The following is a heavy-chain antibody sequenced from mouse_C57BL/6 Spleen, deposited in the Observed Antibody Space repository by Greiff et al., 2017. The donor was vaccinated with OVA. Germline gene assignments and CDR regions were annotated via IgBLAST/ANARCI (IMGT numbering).Heavy chain of an antibody. D-gene: IGHD2-4*01. CDR2: IYPGSGST. CDR3: ASPGYDYDGILGMDY. V-gene: IGHV1-55*01. CDR1: GYTFTSYW. Sequence: QVQLQQPGAELVKPGASVQMSCKASGYTFTSYWITWVKQRPGQGLEWIGDIYPGSGSTNYNEKFKSKATLTVDTSSSTAYMQLSSLTSEDSAVYYCASPGYDYDGILGMDYWGQGTSVTVSS. J-gene: IGHJ4*01.